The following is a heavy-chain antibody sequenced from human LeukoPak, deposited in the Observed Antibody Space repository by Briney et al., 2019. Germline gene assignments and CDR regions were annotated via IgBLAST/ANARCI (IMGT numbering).Heavy chain of an antibody. CDR2: IHFSGST. J-gene: IGHJ5*02. CDR1: GGSIGSGGYY. Sequence: SQTLSLTCTVPGGSIGSGGYYWSWIRQHPGKGLEWIGYIHFSGSTYYNPSLKSRVTISVDTSKNQFSLKLSSVTAADTAVYFCARDPYYFDRSGGFDPWGQGTLVTVSS. D-gene: IGHD3-22*01. V-gene: IGHV4-31*03. CDR3: ARDPYYFDRSGGFDP.